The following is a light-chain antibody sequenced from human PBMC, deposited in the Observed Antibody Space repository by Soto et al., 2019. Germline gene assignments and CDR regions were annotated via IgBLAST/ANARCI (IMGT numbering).Light chain of an antibody. CDR2: KAS. CDR3: QQYYNYSS. Sequence: DIQMTQSPSTLSASVGDGVTITCRASQSISSWLAWYQQKPGKAPKLLIYKASSLESGVPSRFSGSGSGTEFTLTISSLQPDDFATYYCQQYYNYSSFGQGTKVEIK. CDR1: QSISSW. J-gene: IGKJ1*01. V-gene: IGKV1-5*03.